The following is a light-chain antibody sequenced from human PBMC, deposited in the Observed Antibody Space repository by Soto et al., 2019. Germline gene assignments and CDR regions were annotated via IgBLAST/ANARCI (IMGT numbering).Light chain of an antibody. V-gene: IGLV1-40*01. J-gene: IGLJ1*01. CDR2: GNN. Sequence: QSVLTQPPSVSGAPGQRVTISCTGSSSNIGADYDVHWYQQRPGTAPKLLIFGNNNRPSGVPDRFSGSKSGTSAPLAITGLQAEDEGDYYCQSYDSTLSARYVFGTGTKV. CDR1: SSNIGADYD. CDR3: QSYDSTLSARYV.